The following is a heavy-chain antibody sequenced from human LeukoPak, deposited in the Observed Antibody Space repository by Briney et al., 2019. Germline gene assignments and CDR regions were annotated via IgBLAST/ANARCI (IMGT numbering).Heavy chain of an antibody. J-gene: IGHJ4*02. CDR1: GFTFSSYS. CDR3: ARAGGSGSYYKGVYFDY. Sequence: GGSLRLSCAASGFTFSSYSMNWVRQAPGKGLEWVSYISSSSSTIYYADSVKGRFTISRDHAKNSLYLQMNSLRDEDTAVYYCARAGGSGSYYKGVYFDYWGQGTLVTVSS. CDR2: ISSSSSTI. D-gene: IGHD3-10*01. V-gene: IGHV3-48*02.